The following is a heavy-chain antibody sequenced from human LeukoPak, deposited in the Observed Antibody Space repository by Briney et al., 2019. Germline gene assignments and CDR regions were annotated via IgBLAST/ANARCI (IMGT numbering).Heavy chain of an antibody. Sequence: KASETLSLTCAVSGYSISSGYYWGWIRQPPGKGLEWIWSIYHSGSTYYNPSLKSRVTISVDTSKNQFSLKLSSVTAADTAVYYCAKGIGSGSYPTSFDYWGQGTLVTVSS. CDR2: IYHSGST. CDR1: GYSISSGYY. J-gene: IGHJ4*02. V-gene: IGHV4-38-2*01. CDR3: AKGIGSGSYPTSFDY. D-gene: IGHD3-10*01.